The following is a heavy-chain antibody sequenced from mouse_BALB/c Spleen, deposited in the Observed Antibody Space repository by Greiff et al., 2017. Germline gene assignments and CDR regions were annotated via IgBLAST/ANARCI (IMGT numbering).Heavy chain of an antibody. V-gene: IGHV14-3*02. CDR2: IDPANGNT. CDR1: GFNIKDTY. D-gene: IGHD3-1*01. J-gene: IGHJ4*01. CDR3: ALGLQAMDY. Sequence: DVKLQESGAELVKPGASVKLSCTASGFNIKDTYMHWVKQRPEQGLEWIGRIDPANGNTKYDPKFQGKATITADTSSNTAYLQLSSLTSEDTAVYYCALGLQAMDYWGQGTSVTVSS.